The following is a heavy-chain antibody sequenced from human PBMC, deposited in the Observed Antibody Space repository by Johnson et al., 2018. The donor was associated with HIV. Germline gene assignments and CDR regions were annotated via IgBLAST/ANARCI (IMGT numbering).Heavy chain of an antibody. CDR3: ARGGYCTGGVCLGDALDI. CDR1: GFTFSSYG. Sequence: QVQLVESGGGVVQPGRSLRLSCAASGFTFSSYGMHWVRQAPGKGLEWVAVISYDGSNKYYAASVKGRFTISRDNSKNTLYLQMNSLRAEDTALYYCARGGYCTGGVCLGDALDIWGQGTMVTVSS. CDR2: ISYDGSNK. D-gene: IGHD2-8*02. J-gene: IGHJ3*02. V-gene: IGHV3-30*03.